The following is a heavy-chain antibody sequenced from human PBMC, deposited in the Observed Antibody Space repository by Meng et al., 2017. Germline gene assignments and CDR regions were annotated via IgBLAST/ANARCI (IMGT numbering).Heavy chain of an antibody. D-gene: IGHD1-26*01. J-gene: IGHJ4*02. CDR3: ARGYSGSYKPGGRYFDY. CDR1: GYTFTGYY. Sequence: ASVKVSCKASGYTFTGYYMHWVRQAPGQGLEWMGRINPNSGGTNYAQKFQGRVTMTRDTSISTAYMELSRLRSDDTAVYYCARGYSGSYKPGGRYFDYWGQGTLVTVSS. V-gene: IGHV1-2*06. CDR2: INPNSGGT.